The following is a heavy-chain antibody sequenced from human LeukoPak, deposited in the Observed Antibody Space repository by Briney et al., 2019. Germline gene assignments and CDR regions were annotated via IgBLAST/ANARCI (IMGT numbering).Heavy chain of an antibody. J-gene: IGHJ3*02. CDR2: ISSSGSTI. Sequence: GGSLRLSCAASGFTFSDYYMSWIRQAPGKGLEWVSYISSSGSTIYYADSVKGRFTISRDNSKNTLYLQMNSLRAEDTAVYYCAKDASIVGAPDAFDIWGQGTMVTVSS. CDR1: GFTFSDYY. CDR3: AKDASIVGAPDAFDI. D-gene: IGHD1-26*01. V-gene: IGHV3-11*01.